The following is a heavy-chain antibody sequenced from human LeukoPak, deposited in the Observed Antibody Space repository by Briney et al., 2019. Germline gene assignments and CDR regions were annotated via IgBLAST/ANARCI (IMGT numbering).Heavy chain of an antibody. CDR3: ARDIYYYDSSGYYRFDY. CDR2: IYTSGST. D-gene: IGHD3-22*01. V-gene: IGHV4-39*07. J-gene: IGHJ4*02. CDR1: GGSISSSSYY. Sequence: SETLSLTCTVSGGSISSSSYYWGWIRQPPGKGLEWIGRIYTSGSTNYNPSLKSRVTMSVDTSKNQFSLKLSSVTAADTAVYYCARDIYYYDSSGYYRFDYWGQGTLVTVSS.